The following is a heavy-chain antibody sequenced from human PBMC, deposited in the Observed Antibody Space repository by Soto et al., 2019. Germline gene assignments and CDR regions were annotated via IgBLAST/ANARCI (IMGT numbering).Heavy chain of an antibody. CDR3: AKFITMVRGPERLPGYYMDV. CDR2: ISGSGGST. D-gene: IGHD3-10*01. Sequence: EVQLLESGGGLVQPGGSLRLSCAASGFTFSSYAMSWVRQAPGKGLEWVSAISGSGGSTYYADSVKGRFTISRDNSKNTLYLQMNSLRAEDTAVYYCAKFITMVRGPERLPGYYMDVWGKGTTVTVSS. J-gene: IGHJ6*03. CDR1: GFTFSSYA. V-gene: IGHV3-23*01.